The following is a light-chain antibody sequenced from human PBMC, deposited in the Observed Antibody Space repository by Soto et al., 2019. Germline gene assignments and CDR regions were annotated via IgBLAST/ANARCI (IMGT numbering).Light chain of an antibody. J-gene: IGLJ2*01. CDR3: GTWDSSLSGVG. Sequence: QSVLTQPPSVSAAPGQKVTISCSGSSSNIGNNAVSWFQQLPGTAPKLLIYDNDKRPSGIPDRFSGSKSGTSATLGITGLQTGDEADYYCGTWDSSLSGVGFGGGTKLTVL. CDR2: DND. V-gene: IGLV1-51*01. CDR1: SSNIGNNA.